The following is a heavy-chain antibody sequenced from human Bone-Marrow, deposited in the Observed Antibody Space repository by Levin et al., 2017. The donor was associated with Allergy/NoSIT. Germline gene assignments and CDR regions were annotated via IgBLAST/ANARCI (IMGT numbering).Heavy chain of an antibody. CDR3: ASGSVAWDYFDY. Sequence: GASVKVSCKASGYTFTSYLMHWVRQAPGQGLECLGIINPSGGDTTYTQKFQGRVTMTRDRSTSTIYMELSSLRSDDTAVYYCASGSVAWDYFDYWGQGTLVTVSS. V-gene: IGHV1-46*01. CDR2: INPSGGDT. CDR1: GYTFTSYL. J-gene: IGHJ4*02. D-gene: IGHD2-15*01.